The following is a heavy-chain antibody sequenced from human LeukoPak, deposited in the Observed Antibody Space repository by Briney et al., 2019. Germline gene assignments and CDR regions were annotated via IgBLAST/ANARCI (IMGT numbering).Heavy chain of an antibody. CDR3: ASELGYFQH. Sequence: GRSLRLSCAASGFTFSSYGMHWVRQAPGKGLEWVAVISYDGSNKYYADSVKGRFTISRDNAKNSLYLQMNSLRAEDTAVYYCASELGYFQHWGQGTLVTVSS. CDR2: ISYDGSNK. J-gene: IGHJ1*01. V-gene: IGHV3-30*03. CDR1: GFTFSSYG.